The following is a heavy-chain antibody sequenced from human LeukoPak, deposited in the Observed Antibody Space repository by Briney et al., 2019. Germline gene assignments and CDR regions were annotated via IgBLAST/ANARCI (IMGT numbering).Heavy chain of an antibody. J-gene: IGHJ3*02. V-gene: IGHV3-49*03. CDR2: IRRKAYSEAT. D-gene: IGHD2-21*02. Sequence: GGSPRLSCTASGFTFGDYAMSWFRQAPGKGLEWVGFIRRKAYSEATQYAASVKGRFTISRDDSKSIAYLQMNSLKTEDTAVYYCTRSDYDSGGDDAFDIWGQGTMVTVSS. CDR1: GFTFGDYA. CDR3: TRSDYDSGGDDAFDI.